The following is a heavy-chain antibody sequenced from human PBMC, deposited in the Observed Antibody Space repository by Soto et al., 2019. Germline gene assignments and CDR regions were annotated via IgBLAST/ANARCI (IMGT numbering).Heavy chain of an antibody. CDR1: EGSFRDYV. CDR2: IIPSLGAA. D-gene: IGHD6-19*01. V-gene: IGHV1-69*13. Sequence: SVTVSCKASEGSFRDYVISWVRQGPGQGLDWMGGIIPSLGAAHYAQRFEGRVRITADGSTSTAFMEVTSLRSEDTAVYYCARGERAVANRVGMDVWGQGTSVTVSS. J-gene: IGHJ6*02. CDR3: ARGERAVANRVGMDV.